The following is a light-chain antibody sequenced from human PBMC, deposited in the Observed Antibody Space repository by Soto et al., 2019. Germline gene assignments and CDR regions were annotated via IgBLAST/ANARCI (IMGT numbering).Light chain of an antibody. Sequence: QTVVTQPPSASGTPGQRVTISGSGSSSNIGSNYVYWYQQFPGSAPKLLIYRNDQRPSGVPDRFSGSKSGTSASLAISGPRSEDEADYYCAAWDDSLSAVVFGGGTQLTVL. CDR2: RND. J-gene: IGLJ2*01. V-gene: IGLV1-47*01. CDR1: SSNIGSNY. CDR3: AAWDDSLSAVV.